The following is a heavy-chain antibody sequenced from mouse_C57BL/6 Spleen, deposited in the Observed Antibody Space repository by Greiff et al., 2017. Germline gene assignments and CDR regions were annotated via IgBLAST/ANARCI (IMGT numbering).Heavy chain of an antibody. CDR3: ARYRKGDAMDY. CDR2: IRNKANGYTT. Sequence: EVKLMESGGGLVQPGGSLSLSCAASGFTFTDYYMSWVRQPPGKALEWLGFIRNKANGYTTEYSVSVKGRFTISRDNSQNIHYLQMNALRAEDSATYCCARYRKGDAMDYWGQGTSVTVSS. V-gene: IGHV7-3*01. CDR1: GFTFTDYY. J-gene: IGHJ4*01.